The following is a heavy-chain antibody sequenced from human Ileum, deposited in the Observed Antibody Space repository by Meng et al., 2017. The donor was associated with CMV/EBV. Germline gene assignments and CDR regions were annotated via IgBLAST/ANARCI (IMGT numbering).Heavy chain of an antibody. D-gene: IGHD1-26*01. V-gene: IGHV3-7*01. J-gene: IGHJ4*02. CDR1: GFPFSEYS. Sequence: GGSLRLSCLVSGFPFSEYSMSWVRQAPGKGLEWVANIKQDGSEKNYVDSVKGRFVISRDNFENSLYLEMNNLRVEDTAFYYCAKVSDTGLYRPVSGWGQGTLVTVSS. CDR3: AKVSDTGLYRPVSG. CDR2: IKQDGSEK.